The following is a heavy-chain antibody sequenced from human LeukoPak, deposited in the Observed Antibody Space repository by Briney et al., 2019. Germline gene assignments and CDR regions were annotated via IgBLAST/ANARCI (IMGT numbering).Heavy chain of an antibody. CDR3: ARSRITMVRGVFNWFDP. D-gene: IGHD3-10*01. CDR1: GYTFTGYY. Sequence: ASVKVSCKASGYTFTGYYMHWVRQAPGQGLEWMGWINPNSGGTNYAQKFQGRVTMTRDTSISTAYMELSRLRSDDTAVYYCARSRITMVRGVFNWFDPWGPGTLVTVSS. J-gene: IGHJ5*02. V-gene: IGHV1-2*02. CDR2: INPNSGGT.